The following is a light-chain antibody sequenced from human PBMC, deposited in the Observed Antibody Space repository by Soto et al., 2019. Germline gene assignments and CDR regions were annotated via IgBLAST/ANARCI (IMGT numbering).Light chain of an antibody. J-gene: IGKJ1*01. V-gene: IGKV3-20*01. Sequence: EIVLTQSPGTLSLSPGERATLSCRASQSVSSNYLAWYQHKPGQAPRLLIYGASHRATGIPDRFSGSGSGTDFTLTISRLEPEDFAVYYWQQYGNSPQTFGQGTKVEIK. CDR3: QQYGNSPQT. CDR1: QSVSSNY. CDR2: GAS.